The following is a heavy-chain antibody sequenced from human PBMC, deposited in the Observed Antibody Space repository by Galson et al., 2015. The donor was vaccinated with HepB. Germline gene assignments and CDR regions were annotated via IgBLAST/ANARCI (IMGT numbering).Heavy chain of an antibody. CDR1: GFTFSSYA. CDR3: AKEGGDIVVVVAATENAFDI. J-gene: IGHJ3*02. D-gene: IGHD2-15*01. CDR2: ISGSGGST. V-gene: IGHV3-23*01. Sequence: SLRLSCAASGFTFSSYAMSWVRQAPGKGLEWVSAISGSGGSTYYADSVKGRFTISRDNSKNTLYLQMNSLRAEDTAVYYCAKEGGDIVVVVAATENAFDIWGQGTMVTVSS.